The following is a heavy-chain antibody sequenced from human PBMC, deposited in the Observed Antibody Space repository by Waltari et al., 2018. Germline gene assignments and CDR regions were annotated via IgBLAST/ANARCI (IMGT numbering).Heavy chain of an antibody. CDR3: ARDRVGAGNY. J-gene: IGHJ4*02. CDR2: ISAYNGNT. V-gene: IGHV1-18*01. CDR1: GYTLTELS. Sequence: QVQLVQSGAEVKKPGASVKVSCKVSGYTLTELSMHWVRQAPGQGLEWMGWISAYNGNTNYAQKLQGRVTMTTDTSTSTAYMELRSLRSDDTAVYYCARDRVGAGNYWGQGTLVTVSS. D-gene: IGHD1-26*01.